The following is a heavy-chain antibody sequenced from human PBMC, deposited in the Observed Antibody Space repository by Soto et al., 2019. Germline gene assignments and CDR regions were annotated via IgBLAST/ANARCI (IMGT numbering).Heavy chain of an antibody. Sequence: GGSLRLSCAASGFTFSSYAMSWVREAPGKGLEWVSAISGSGGSTYYADSVKGRFTISRDNSKNTLYLQMNSLRAEDTAVYYCAKGSFSSGSYLRRFDPWGQGTLVTVSS. V-gene: IGHV3-23*01. CDR2: ISGSGGST. CDR3: AKGSFSSGSYLRRFDP. J-gene: IGHJ5*02. D-gene: IGHD3-10*01. CDR1: GFTFSSYA.